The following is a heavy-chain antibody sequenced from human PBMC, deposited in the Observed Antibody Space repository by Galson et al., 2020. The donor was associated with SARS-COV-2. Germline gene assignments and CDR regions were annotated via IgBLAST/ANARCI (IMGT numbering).Heavy chain of an antibody. CDR2: VAASGSST. D-gene: IGHD2-21*01. CDR3: AKTRVATGGGCHI. Sequence: GGSLRLSCAASGFTFSGYAMTWVSQDPGKGLEWVSSVAASGSSTYYTESVKGRFAISRDNSKNTVYMQMNSLRDEDTALYYCAKTRVATGGGCHIGGKGTMVPFS. J-gene: IGHJ3*02. CDR1: GFTFSGYA. V-gene: IGHV3-23*01.